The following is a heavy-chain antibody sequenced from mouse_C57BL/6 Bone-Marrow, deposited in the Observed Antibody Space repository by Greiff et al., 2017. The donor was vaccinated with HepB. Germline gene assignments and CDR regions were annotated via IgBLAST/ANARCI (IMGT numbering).Heavy chain of an antibody. Sequence: EVMLVESGGGLVKPGGSLKLSCAASGFTFSDYGMHWVRQAPEKGLEWVAYISSGSSTIYYADTVKGRFTISRDNAKNTLFLQMTSLRSEDTAMYYCASHYDYDEGFAYWGQGTLVTVSA. D-gene: IGHD2-4*01. V-gene: IGHV5-17*01. CDR1: GFTFSDYG. J-gene: IGHJ3*01. CDR3: ASHYDYDEGFAY. CDR2: ISSGSSTI.